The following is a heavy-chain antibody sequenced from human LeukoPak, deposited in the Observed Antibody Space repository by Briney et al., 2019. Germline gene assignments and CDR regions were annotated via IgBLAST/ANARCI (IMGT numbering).Heavy chain of an antibody. V-gene: IGHV3-21*01. Sequence: PGGSLRLSCAASGFTFSSYSMIWVRQAPGKGLECVSSISSSSSYIYYADSVKGRFTISRDNAKNSLYLQMNSLRAEDTAVYYCARDSPTVTSQAIDYWGQGTLVTVSS. D-gene: IGHD4-17*01. CDR1: GFTFSSYS. J-gene: IGHJ4*02. CDR2: ISSSSSYI. CDR3: ARDSPTVTSQAIDY.